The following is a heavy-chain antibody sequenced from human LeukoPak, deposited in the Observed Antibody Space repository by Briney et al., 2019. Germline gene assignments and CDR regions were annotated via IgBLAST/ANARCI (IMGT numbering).Heavy chain of an antibody. D-gene: IGHD2/OR15-2a*01. CDR2: IWYDGSNK. Sequence: GGSLRLSCAAYGFTFSNYGMHWVRQAPGKGLEWVALIWYDGSNKYYTDSVKGRLTISRDNSKDTLFLQMNSLRAEDTAVYYCAREGPRGNSQFDYWGQGTLVTVSS. CDR3: AREGPRGNSQFDY. J-gene: IGHJ4*02. CDR1: GFTFSNYG. V-gene: IGHV3-33*01.